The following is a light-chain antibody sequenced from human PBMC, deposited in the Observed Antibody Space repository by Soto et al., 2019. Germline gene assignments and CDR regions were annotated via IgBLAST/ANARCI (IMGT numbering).Light chain of an antibody. J-gene: IGKJ4*01. CDR2: LGS. Sequence: DIVMTQSPLSLPVTPGEPASISCRSSQSLLHSNGYNYLDWYLQKPGQSPQLLIYLGSNRASGAPDRFSGSGSGTDVTLKISRVEAEDVGVYYCMQALQTPLTFGGGTKVEIK. CDR3: MQALQTPLT. CDR1: QSLLHSNGYNY. V-gene: IGKV2-28*01.